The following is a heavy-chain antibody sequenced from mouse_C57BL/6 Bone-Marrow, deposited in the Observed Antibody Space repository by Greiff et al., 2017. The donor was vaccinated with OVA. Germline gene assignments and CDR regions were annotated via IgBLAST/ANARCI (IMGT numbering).Heavy chain of an antibody. CDR2: ISDGGSYT. D-gene: IGHD1-1*01. Sequence: EVKVVESGGGLVKPGGSLKLSCAASGFTFSSYAMSWVRQTPEKRLEWVATISDGGSYTYYPDNVKGRFTISRDNAKNNLYLQMSHLKSEDTAMYYCARDRGYYGSSPWFAYWGQGTLVTVSA. CDR1: GFTFSSYA. CDR3: ARDRGYYGSSPWFAY. V-gene: IGHV5-4*01. J-gene: IGHJ3*01.